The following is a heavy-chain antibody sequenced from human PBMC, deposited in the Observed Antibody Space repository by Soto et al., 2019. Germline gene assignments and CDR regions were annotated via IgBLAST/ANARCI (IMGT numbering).Heavy chain of an antibody. CDR1: GFTLSNYL. D-gene: IGHD4-17*01. J-gene: IGHJ4*02. CDR3: ARVTTLGGY. CDR2: IKQDGSEK. V-gene: IGHV3-7*01. Sequence: GGSLRLSCAASGFTLSNYLMSWVRQAPGKGLEWVANIKQDGSEKNYVDSVKGRFTISRDNAKSSLYLQMNSLRAEDTAVYYCARVTTLGGYWGQVILVTVS.